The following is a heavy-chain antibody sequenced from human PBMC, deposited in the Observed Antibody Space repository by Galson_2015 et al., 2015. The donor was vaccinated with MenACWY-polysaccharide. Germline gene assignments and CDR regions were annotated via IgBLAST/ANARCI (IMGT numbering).Heavy chain of an antibody. J-gene: IGHJ4*02. CDR3: ARDVNPRD. CDR2: IYHSGST. Sequence: SETLSLTCAVSGYSISSGYYWGWIRQPPGKGLEWIGSIYHSGSTYYNPSLKSRVTISVDTSKNQFSLKLSSVTAADTAVYYCARDVNPRDWGQGTLVTVSS. V-gene: IGHV4-38-2*02. D-gene: IGHD2/OR15-2a*01. CDR1: GYSISSGYY.